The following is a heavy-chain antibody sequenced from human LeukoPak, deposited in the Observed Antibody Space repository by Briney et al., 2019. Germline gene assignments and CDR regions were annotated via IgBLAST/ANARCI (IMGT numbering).Heavy chain of an antibody. CDR3: ERDTGSNFFDP. J-gene: IGHJ5*02. CDR1: GYTFTTYG. D-gene: IGHD1-26*01. CDR2: ISTYNAKT. Sequence: ASVKVSCKASGYTFTTYGIIWVRQAPGQGLEWMGWISTYNAKTKYAQNLQGRVAMTTDTSTSTVYMELRSLTSDDTAVYYCERDTGSNFFDPWGQGTLVTVAS. V-gene: IGHV1-18*01.